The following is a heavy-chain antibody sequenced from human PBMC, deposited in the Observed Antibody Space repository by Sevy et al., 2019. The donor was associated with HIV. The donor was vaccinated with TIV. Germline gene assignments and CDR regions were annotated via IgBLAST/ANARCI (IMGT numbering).Heavy chain of an antibody. CDR3: AKCAKGSRTYYDSSGLRTDY. Sequence: GGSLRLSCAASGFTFSSYAMSWVRQAPGKGLEWVSAISGSGGSTYYADSVKGRFTISRDNSKNTLYLKMNSLRAEDTAVYYCAKCAKGSRTYYDSSGLRTDYWGQGTLVTVSS. CDR2: ISGSGGST. J-gene: IGHJ4*02. V-gene: IGHV3-23*01. D-gene: IGHD3-22*01. CDR1: GFTFSSYA.